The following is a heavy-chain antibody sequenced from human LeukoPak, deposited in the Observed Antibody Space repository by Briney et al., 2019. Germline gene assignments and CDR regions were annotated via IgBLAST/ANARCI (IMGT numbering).Heavy chain of an antibody. V-gene: IGHV3-23*01. D-gene: IGHD5-24*01. Sequence: GGSLRLSCAASGFTFSGSTMSWVRQAPGKGLEWVSGISGSGGTTRHADSVKGRFTISRDDSKNTLYLQMNSLKTEDTAVYYCTTDRPRDGYWGQGTLVTVSS. CDR2: ISGSGGTT. J-gene: IGHJ4*02. CDR1: GFTFSGST. CDR3: TTDRPRDGY.